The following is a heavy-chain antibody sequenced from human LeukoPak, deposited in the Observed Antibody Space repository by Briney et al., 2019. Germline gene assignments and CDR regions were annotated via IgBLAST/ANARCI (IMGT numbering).Heavy chain of an antibody. CDR2: TGIKANSYTT. Sequence: GGSLRLSCAASGFTFSRYTMNWVRQAPGKGLEWVGRTGIKANSYTTEYAASVKGRFTISRDDSKNSLYLQMNNLKTEDTAVYYCARPLLYSSGWYSGAFDIWGQGTMVTVSS. J-gene: IGHJ3*02. CDR3: ARPLLYSSGWYSGAFDI. V-gene: IGHV3-72*01. CDR1: GFTFSRYT. D-gene: IGHD6-19*01.